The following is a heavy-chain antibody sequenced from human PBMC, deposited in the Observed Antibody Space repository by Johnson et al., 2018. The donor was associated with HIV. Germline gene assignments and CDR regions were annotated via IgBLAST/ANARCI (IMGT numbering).Heavy chain of an antibody. CDR1: NFTFKDYY. CDR2: ISGSGFDT. J-gene: IGHJ3*02. V-gene: IGHV3-11*04. D-gene: IGHD1-14*01. CDR3: ARGWVTGPFDAFDI. Sequence: QVQLVESGGGLVQPGGSLRISCEASNFTFKDYYMSWIRQAPGKGLEWVSYISGSGFDTFYADSVRGRFTISRDNSRNSLFLQMNSLRDEDAAVYYCARGWVTGPFDAFDIWGQGTTVTVSS.